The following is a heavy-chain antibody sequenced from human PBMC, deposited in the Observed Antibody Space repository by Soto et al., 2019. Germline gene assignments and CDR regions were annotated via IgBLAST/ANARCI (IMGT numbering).Heavy chain of an antibody. J-gene: IGHJ6*02. CDR2: INAGNGKT. CDR3: ANNGDYYYYGMDV. D-gene: IGHD4-17*01. CDR1: GYTFSNYA. V-gene: IGHV1-3*01. Sequence: QVQLVQSGAEVKKPGASVKVSCKASGYTFSNYATHGVRQAPGQRLEWMGWINAGNGKTKYSQNFQGRVTITRDTSASTAYMELSSLRSEDTAVYYCANNGDYYYYGMDVWGQGTTVTVSS.